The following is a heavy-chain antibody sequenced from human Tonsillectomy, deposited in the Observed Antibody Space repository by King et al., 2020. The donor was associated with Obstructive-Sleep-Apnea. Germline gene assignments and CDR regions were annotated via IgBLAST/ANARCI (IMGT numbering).Heavy chain of an antibody. CDR2: INPHSGGT. D-gene: IGHD6-19*01. Sequence: QLVQSGAEVKKPGASVRVSCKASAYTFTAYYMHWVRQAPGQGLEWMGWINPHSGGTKYAQNFRGRVTMTTDTSISTAYMELSSLKSDDTAVYYCAKGSSGWYVEGWFDPWGQGTLVTVSS. CDR3: AKGSSGWYVEGWFDP. CDR1: AYTFTAYY. V-gene: IGHV1-2*02. J-gene: IGHJ5*02.